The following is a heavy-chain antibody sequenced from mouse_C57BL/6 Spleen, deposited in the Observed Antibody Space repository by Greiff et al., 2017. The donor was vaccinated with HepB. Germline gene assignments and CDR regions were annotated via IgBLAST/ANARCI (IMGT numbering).Heavy chain of an antibody. CDR2: INPSNGGT. Sequence: QVQQQPGTELVKPGASVKLSCKASGYTFTSYWMHWVKQRPGQGLEWIGNINPSNGGTNYNEKFKSKATLTVAKSSSTAYMQLSSLTSEDPAVYYWARPFYYGYGEIAYWGQGTLVTVSA. V-gene: IGHV1-53*01. CDR3: ARPFYYGYGEIAY. D-gene: IGHD2-2*01. J-gene: IGHJ3*01. CDR1: GYTFTSYW.